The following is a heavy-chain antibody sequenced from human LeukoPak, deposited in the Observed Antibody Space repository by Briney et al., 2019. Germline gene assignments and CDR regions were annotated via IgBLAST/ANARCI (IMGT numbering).Heavy chain of an antibody. V-gene: IGHV4-4*07. D-gene: IGHD1-26*01. CDR1: GGSISSYY. CDR3: ARDSGSYSDGDAFDI. Sequence: SETLSLTXTVSGGSISSYYWSWIRQPAGKGLEWIGRIYTSGSTNYNPSLKSRVTMSVDTSKNQFSLKLSSVTAADTAVYYCARDSGSYSDGDAFDIWGQGTMVTVSS. J-gene: IGHJ3*02. CDR2: IYTSGST.